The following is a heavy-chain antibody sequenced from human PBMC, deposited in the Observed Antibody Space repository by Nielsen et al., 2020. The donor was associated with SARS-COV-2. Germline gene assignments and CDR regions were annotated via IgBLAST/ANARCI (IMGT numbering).Heavy chain of an antibody. D-gene: IGHD5-12*01. V-gene: IGHV1-3*01. J-gene: IGHJ4*02. CDR3: ARDQEYSGYDLGLEFDY. CDR1: GYTFTVYA. CDR2: INAGNGNT. Sequence: ASVKVSCKASGYTFTVYAMHWVRQAPGQRLEWMGWINAGNGNTKSSQQLQGRVTMTTDTSTSTAYMELRSLRSDDTAVYYCARDQEYSGYDLGLEFDYWGQGTLVTVSS.